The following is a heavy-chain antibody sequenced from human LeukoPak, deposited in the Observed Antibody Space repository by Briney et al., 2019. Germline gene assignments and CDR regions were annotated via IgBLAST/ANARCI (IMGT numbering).Heavy chain of an antibody. D-gene: IGHD6-13*01. J-gene: IGHJ5*02. CDR2: TYYRSKWYN. CDR3: ARGSGDRIVASYNWFDP. V-gene: IGHV6-1*01. Sequence: SQTLSLTCAISGDSVSSNSAAWNWIRQSPSRGLEWLGRTYYRSKWYNDYAVSVKSRITINPDTSKNQFSLQLNSVTPEDTAVYYCARGSGDRIVASYNWFDPWGQGTLVTVSS. CDR1: GDSVSSNSAA.